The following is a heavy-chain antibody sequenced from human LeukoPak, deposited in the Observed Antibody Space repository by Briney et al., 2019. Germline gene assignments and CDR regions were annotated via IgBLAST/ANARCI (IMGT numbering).Heavy chain of an antibody. J-gene: IGHJ3*01. D-gene: IGHD2-8*01. CDR1: GFTFSTYR. CDR2: ISSSSSYL. CDR3: ARAGVWAFDF. V-gene: IGHV3-21*01. Sequence: GGSLRLSCVGTGFTFSTYRMNWVRQAPGKGLEWVSSISSSSSYLYSADSLKGRFTTSRDNAKNSLYLQMNSLRAEDTALYYCARAGVWAFDFWGQGTMVTVSS.